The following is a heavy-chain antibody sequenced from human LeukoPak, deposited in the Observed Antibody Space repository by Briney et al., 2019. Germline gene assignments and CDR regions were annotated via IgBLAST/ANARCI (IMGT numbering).Heavy chain of an antibody. Sequence: SETLSLTCTVSGGSISSGGYYWSWIRQPPGKGLEWIGYIYQSGSTYHNPSLKSRVTISVDRSKNQFSLKLSSVTAADTAVYYCARVQSSAYAFDIWGQGTMVTVSS. D-gene: IGHD6-19*01. CDR3: ARVQSSAYAFDI. V-gene: IGHV4-30-2*01. CDR1: GGSISSGGYY. CDR2: IYQSGST. J-gene: IGHJ3*02.